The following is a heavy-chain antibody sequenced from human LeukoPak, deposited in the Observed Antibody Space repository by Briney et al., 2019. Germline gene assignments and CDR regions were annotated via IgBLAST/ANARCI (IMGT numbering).Heavy chain of an antibody. Sequence: ETLSLTCAVYGGSFSGYYWSWIRQPPGKRLEWIGEINHSGSTNYNPSLKSRVTISVDTSKNQFSLKLSSVTAADTAVYYCARGGIAVAGKGGFDYWGQGTLVTVSS. CDR1: GGSFSGYY. J-gene: IGHJ4*02. D-gene: IGHD6-19*01. CDR3: ARGGIAVAGKGGFDY. CDR2: INHSGST. V-gene: IGHV4-34*01.